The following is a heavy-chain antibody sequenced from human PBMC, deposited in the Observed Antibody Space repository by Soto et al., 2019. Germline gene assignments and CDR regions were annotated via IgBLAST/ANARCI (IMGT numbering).Heavy chain of an antibody. Sequence: GGSLRLSCAASGFTFSSYGMHWVRQAPGKGLEWVAVIWYDGSNKYYADSVKGRFTISRDNSKNTLYLQMNSLRAEDTAVYYCARSSSGWLYFDYWGQGTLVTVSS. CDR2: IWYDGSNK. CDR1: GFTFSSYG. CDR3: ARSSSGWLYFDY. D-gene: IGHD6-19*01. V-gene: IGHV3-33*01. J-gene: IGHJ4*02.